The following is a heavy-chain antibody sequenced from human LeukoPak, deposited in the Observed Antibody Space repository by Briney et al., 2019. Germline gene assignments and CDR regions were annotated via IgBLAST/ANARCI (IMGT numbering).Heavy chain of an antibody. Sequence: SVKVSCKASGGTFSSYATSWVRQAPGQGLEWMGGIIPIFGTANYAQKFQGRVTITTDESTSTAYMELSSLRSEDTAVYYCARGGGYLISHPQFDYWGQGTLVTVST. CDR2: IIPIFGTA. V-gene: IGHV1-69*05. CDR3: ARGGGYLISHPQFDY. CDR1: GGTFSSYA. D-gene: IGHD3-16*02. J-gene: IGHJ4*02.